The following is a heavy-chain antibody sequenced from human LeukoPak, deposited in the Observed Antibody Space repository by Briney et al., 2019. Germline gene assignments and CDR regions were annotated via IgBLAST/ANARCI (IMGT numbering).Heavy chain of an antibody. CDR3: ARVRGPDGWFAP. V-gene: IGHV4-39*01. CDR1: GGSIDRSSYY. CDR2: IYYSGNT. Sequence: SETLSLTCTVSGGSIDRSSYYWGWIRQPPGKGLEWIGSIYYSGNTYYNSSLKSRITISVNTTKNQVALKLSSVTAADTAVYYCARVRGPDGWFAPWGQGTLVSVSS. J-gene: IGHJ5*02.